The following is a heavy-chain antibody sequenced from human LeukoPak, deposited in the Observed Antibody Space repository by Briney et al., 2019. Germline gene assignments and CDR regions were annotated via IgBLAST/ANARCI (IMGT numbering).Heavy chain of an antibody. CDR3: ARGSPHFDH. D-gene: IGHD3-10*01. CDR1: GYRFTSYW. Sequence: GEPLKISCKGFGYRFTSYWIGWVRQMRGKGLEWMGIIYPGDSGTRYSPSFQGQVTISADESISTAYLQWSSLKASDTAIYYCARGSPHFDHWGQGTLVTVSS. J-gene: IGHJ4*02. V-gene: IGHV5-51*01. CDR2: IYPGDSGT.